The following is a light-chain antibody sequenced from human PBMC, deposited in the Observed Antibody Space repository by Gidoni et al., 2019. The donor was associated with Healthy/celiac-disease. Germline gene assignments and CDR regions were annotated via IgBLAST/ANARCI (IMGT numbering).Light chain of an antibody. CDR3: QQYYSTPWT. CDR2: WAS. V-gene: IGKV4-1*01. J-gene: IGKJ1*01. Sequence: DIVMTQSPDSLAVSLCERATINCQSSQSVLYSSHNKNYLAWYQQKPGQPPKLLIYWASTRESGVPDRFSGSGSGTDFTLTISSLQAEDGAVYYCQQYYSTPWTFGQGTKVEIK. CDR1: QSVLYSSHNKNY.